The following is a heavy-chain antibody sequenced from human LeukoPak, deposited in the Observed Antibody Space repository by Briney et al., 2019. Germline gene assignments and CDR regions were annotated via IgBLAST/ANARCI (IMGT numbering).Heavy chain of an antibody. CDR3: ARTTYYYDSSGYRFDY. V-gene: IGHV4-39*01. CDR1: GGSISSSSYY. J-gene: IGHJ4*02. D-gene: IGHD3-22*01. Sequence: SETLSLTCTVSGGSISSSSYYWGWIRQPPGKGLEWIGGIYYSGSTYYNPSLKSRVTISVDTSKNQFSLKLSSVTAADTAVYYCARTTYYYDSSGYRFDYWGQGTLVTVSS. CDR2: IYYSGST.